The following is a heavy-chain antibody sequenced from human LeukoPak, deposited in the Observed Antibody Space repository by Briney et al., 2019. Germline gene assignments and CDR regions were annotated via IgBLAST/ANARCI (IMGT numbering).Heavy chain of an antibody. CDR3: ASGDYYDFQLDY. V-gene: IGHV3-21*01. CDR1: GFTLSSYR. D-gene: IGHD3-22*01. J-gene: IGHJ4*02. Sequence: GGSLRLSCAASGFTLSSYRMNWVRQAPGKGLEWVSSISSSSSYIYYADSVKGRVTISRDNAKNSLYLQMNSLRAEDTAVYYCASGDYYDFQLDYWGQGTLVTVSS. CDR2: ISSSSSYI.